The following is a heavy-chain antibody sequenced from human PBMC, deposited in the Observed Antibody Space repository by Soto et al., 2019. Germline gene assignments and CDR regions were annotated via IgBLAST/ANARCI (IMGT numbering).Heavy chain of an antibody. CDR3: ARGGVGRRDGYKNDAFDI. V-gene: IGHV3-74*01. J-gene: IGHJ3*02. CDR2: INSDGSST. CDR1: GFTFSSYW. Sequence: GGSLRLSCAASGFTFSSYWMHWVRQAPGKGLVWVSRINSDGSSTSYADSVKGRFTISRDNAKNTLYLQVNSLRAEDTAVYYCARGGVGRRDGYKNDAFDIWGQGTMVTVSS. D-gene: IGHD5-12*01.